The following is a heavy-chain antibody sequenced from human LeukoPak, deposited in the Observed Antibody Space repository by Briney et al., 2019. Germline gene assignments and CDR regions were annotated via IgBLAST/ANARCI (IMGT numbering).Heavy chain of an antibody. CDR2: IRSTNNGGTT. CDR1: GFPFTNAC. D-gene: IGHD5-12*01. V-gene: IGHV3-15*01. J-gene: IGHJ4*02. CDR3: TTDPGYRGLYYFDY. Sequence: KPVGSLRLSCTASGFPFTNACMSRVRRAPGEGLEWVCRIRSTNNGGTTDYAAPVRDRFSISRDDSKSTLYLQMNSLKTEDTAVYYCTTDPGYRGLYYFDYWGQGTLVTVSS.